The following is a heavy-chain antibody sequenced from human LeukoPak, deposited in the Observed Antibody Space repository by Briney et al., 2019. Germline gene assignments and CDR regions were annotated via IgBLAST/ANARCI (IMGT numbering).Heavy chain of an antibody. V-gene: IGHV1-69*04. Sequence: SVKVSCKASGGTFSSYAISWARRAPGQGLEWMGRIIPILGIANYAQKLQGRVTVTTDTSTSTAYMELRSLRSDDTAVYYCAREMDYGMDVWGQGTTVTVSS. CDR1: GGTFSSYA. D-gene: IGHD2-8*01. CDR2: IIPILGIA. CDR3: AREMDYGMDV. J-gene: IGHJ6*02.